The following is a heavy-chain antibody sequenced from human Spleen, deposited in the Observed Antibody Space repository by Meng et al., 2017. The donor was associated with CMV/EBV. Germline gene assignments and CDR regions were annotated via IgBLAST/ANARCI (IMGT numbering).Heavy chain of an antibody. CDR1: GDSVSCNSAA. CDR3: ARDQDAGTDY. V-gene: IGHV6-1*01. CDR2: TYYKAKWYN. Sequence: SAGDSVSCNSAAWNWIRQAPSRGLEWLGRTYYKAKWYNDYAVSVKSRITFNPDTSKNQFSLQLNSVTPEDTAVYYCARDQDAGTDYWGQGTLVTVSS. D-gene: IGHD6-13*01. J-gene: IGHJ4*02.